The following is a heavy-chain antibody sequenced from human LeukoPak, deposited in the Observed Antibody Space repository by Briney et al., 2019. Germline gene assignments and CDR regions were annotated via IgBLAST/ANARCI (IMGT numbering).Heavy chain of an antibody. J-gene: IGHJ2*01. CDR1: GFTVSSNY. CDR2: IYSGGST. V-gene: IGHV3-66*01. Sequence: GGSLILSCAASGFTVSSNYTSWVRQAPGKGLEWVSVIYSGGSTYYADSVKGRFTISRDNSKNTLYLQMNSLRAEDTAVYYCARDAPPSYYYDSSGNAWYFDIWGRGTLVTVSS. CDR3: ARDAPPSYYYDSSGNAWYFDI. D-gene: IGHD3-22*01.